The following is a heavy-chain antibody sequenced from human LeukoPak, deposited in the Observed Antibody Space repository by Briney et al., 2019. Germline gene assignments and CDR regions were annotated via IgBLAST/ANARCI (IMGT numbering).Heavy chain of an antibody. CDR2: ISSSGSTT. J-gene: IGHJ4*02. Sequence: PGGSLRLSCTISGFTFATYDMNWVRQTPGKGPGLLSYISSSGSTTHYADSVKGRFTISRDNAQNSLYLQMNGLTAEDTAVYYCARAGGISNTLDYWGQGAQVGISS. CDR3: ARAGGISNTLDY. V-gene: IGHV3-48*03. CDR1: GFTFATYD. D-gene: IGHD2-21*01.